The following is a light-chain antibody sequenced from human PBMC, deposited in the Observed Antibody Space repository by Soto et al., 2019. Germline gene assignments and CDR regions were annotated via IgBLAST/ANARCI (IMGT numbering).Light chain of an antibody. Sequence: MVLPQSPGTLSLSPGERATLSCRASQSVSSSYLAWYQQNPGQAPRLLIYGASSRATGIPDRFSGSGSGTDFTLTISRLEPEDFAVYYCQQYGSSPPWTFGQGTKVDIK. CDR1: QSVSSSY. V-gene: IGKV3-20*01. CDR3: QQYGSSPPWT. CDR2: GAS. J-gene: IGKJ1*01.